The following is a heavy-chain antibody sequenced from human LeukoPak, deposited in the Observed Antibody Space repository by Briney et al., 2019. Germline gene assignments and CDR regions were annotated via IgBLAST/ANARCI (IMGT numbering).Heavy chain of an antibody. D-gene: IGHD3-10*01. CDR2: IRYDGSNK. CDR3: AKCGPMVRGVEIHYYYYYGMDV. Sequence: PGGSLRLSCAASGFTFSSYGMHWVRQAPGKGLEWVAFIRYDGSNKYYADSVKGRFTISRDNSKNTLYLQMNSLRAEDTAVYYCAKCGPMVRGVEIHYYYYYGMDVWGRGTTVTVSS. CDR1: GFTFSSYG. V-gene: IGHV3-30*02. J-gene: IGHJ6*02.